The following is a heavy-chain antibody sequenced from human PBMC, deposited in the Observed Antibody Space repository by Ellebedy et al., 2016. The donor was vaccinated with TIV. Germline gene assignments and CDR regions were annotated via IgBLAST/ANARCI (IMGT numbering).Heavy chain of an antibody. D-gene: IGHD6-19*01. V-gene: IGHV1-46*01. J-gene: IGHJ5*02. Sequence: ASVKVSCKASGYTFTTYYIHWVRQAPGQGLEWMGIISPSGDSTSYAQKFQGRVSVTRDTSTSTVSLELSSLRSEDTAVYYCARDSTSGASASFRFDPWGQGTLVIVSS. CDR3: ARDSTSGASASFRFDP. CDR1: GYTFTTYY. CDR2: ISPSGDST.